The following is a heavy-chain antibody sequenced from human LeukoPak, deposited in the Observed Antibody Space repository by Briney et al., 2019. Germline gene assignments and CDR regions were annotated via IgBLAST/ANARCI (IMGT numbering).Heavy chain of an antibody. CDR1: GYTFTSYG. Sequence: ASVKVSCKASGYTFTSYGISWVRQAPGQGLEWMGWISAYNGNTNYAQKLQGRVTMTTDTSTSTAYMELRSLRSDDTAVYYCASLAAADPTYYYYYMDVWGKGTTVTVSS. CDR2: ISAYNGNT. D-gene: IGHD6-13*01. CDR3: ASLAAADPTYYYYYMDV. V-gene: IGHV1-18*01. J-gene: IGHJ6*03.